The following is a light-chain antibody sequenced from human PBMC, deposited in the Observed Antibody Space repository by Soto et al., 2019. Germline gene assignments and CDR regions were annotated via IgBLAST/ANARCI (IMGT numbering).Light chain of an antibody. V-gene: IGKV3-11*01. J-gene: IGKJ1*01. Sequence: EIVLTQSPAALSLSPGERATLSCRASQSVSSYLAWYQQKPGQAPRLLIYDASNRATGISARFSGSGSGADFTLTISSLEPEDFAVYYCQQRSNWWTFGQGTRWIS. CDR1: QSVSSY. CDR2: DAS. CDR3: QQRSNWWT.